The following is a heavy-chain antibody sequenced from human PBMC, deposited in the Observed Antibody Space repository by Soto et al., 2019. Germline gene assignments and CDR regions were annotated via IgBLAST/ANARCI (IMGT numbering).Heavy chain of an antibody. D-gene: IGHD5-18*01. Sequence: QVQLVESGGGLVKPGGSLRLSCAASGFTFTDHYMSWVRQAPGKGLEWVSYISGSGSTIYYADSVVGRFTISRDNAKNSLYLQMNSLRAEDTAVYYCARARGYSYGDYYYGMDVWGQGTTVTVSS. V-gene: IGHV3-11*01. CDR2: ISGSGSTI. J-gene: IGHJ6*02. CDR1: GFTFTDHY. CDR3: ARARGYSYGDYYYGMDV.